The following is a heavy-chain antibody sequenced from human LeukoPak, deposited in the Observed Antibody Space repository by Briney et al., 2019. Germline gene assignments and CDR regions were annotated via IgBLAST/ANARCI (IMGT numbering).Heavy chain of an antibody. CDR3: XXXXXXNYDSSGYVGTFDY. V-gene: IGHV4-30-2*01. CDR1: GGSISSGGYS. D-gene: IGHD3-22*01. J-gene: IGHJ4*02. CDR2: IYHSGST. Sequence: SETLSLTCAVSGGSISSGGYSWSWIRQPPGKGLEWIGYIYHSGSTYYNPSLKSRVTISVDRSKNQFSLKLSSVTAADTAVYXXXXXXXXNYDSSGYVGTFDYWGQGTLVTVSS.